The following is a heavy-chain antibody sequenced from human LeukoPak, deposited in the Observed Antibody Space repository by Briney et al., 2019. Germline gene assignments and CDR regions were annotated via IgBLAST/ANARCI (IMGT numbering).Heavy chain of an antibody. V-gene: IGHV3-21*01. CDR1: GFNFSSYS. J-gene: IGHJ4*02. CDR2: ISSSSSFR. Sequence: GGSLRLSCAASGFNFSSYSMNWVRQAPGKGLEWVSSISSSSSFRYYADSVKGRFTISRDNANNSLYLQMNSLRAEDTAVYYCARESSGYFYWGQGTLVTVSS. D-gene: IGHD3-22*01. CDR3: ARESSGYFY.